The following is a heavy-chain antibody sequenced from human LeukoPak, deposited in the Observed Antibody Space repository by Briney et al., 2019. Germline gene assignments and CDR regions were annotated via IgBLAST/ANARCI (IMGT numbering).Heavy chain of an antibody. CDR3: ARGRYYYDSSGYYYVDYFDY. J-gene: IGHJ4*02. D-gene: IGHD3-22*01. CDR2: ISSNRGNT. CDR1: GFTFSSYA. V-gene: IGHV3-64*01. Sequence: GGSLRLSCAASGFTFSSYAMHWVRQAPGKGLEYVSAISSNRGNTYYANSVKGRFTISRDNSKNTLYLQMGSLSAEDMAVYYCARGRYYYDSSGYYYVDYFDYWGQGTLVTVSS.